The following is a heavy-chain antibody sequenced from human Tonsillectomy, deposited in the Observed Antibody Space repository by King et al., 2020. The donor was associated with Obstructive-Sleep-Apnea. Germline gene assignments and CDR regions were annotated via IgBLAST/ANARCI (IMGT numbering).Heavy chain of an antibody. J-gene: IGHJ4*02. D-gene: IGHD5-24*01. CDR3: ARDRDGRGYFDY. Sequence: QLVQSGAEVKKPGASVKVSCRASGYTFTSYSLGWVRQAPGQGLEWMGWMTVFNGDAIYAQTLQGRVTLTTATSTNTANMELRSLASDDTAVYYCARDRDGRGYFDYWGQGTLVTVSS. V-gene: IGHV1-18*04. CDR1: GYTFTSYS. CDR2: MTVFNGDA.